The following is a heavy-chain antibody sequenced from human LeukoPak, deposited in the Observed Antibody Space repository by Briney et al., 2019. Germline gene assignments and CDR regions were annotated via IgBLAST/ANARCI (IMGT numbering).Heavy chain of an antibody. CDR3: ARAGGLDV. CDR1: GFTFSSYW. Sequence: GGSLRLSCAASGFTFSSYWINWARQAPRKGLEWVASINNNGNVNYYVDSVKGQFTISRANDKTTMYLQMSIMRAEDTAVYFCARAGGLDVWGQGATVTVSS. CDR2: INNNGNVN. V-gene: IGHV3-7*03. J-gene: IGHJ6*02.